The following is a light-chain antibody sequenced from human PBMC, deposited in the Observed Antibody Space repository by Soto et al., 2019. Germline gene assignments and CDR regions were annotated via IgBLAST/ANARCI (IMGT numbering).Light chain of an antibody. CDR3: SSYTSSSTYV. J-gene: IGLJ1*01. V-gene: IGLV2-18*02. CDR2: DVS. Sequence: QSVLTQPPSVSGSPGQSVAISCTGTSSDVGNSNGVSWYQQPPGTAPKPMIYDVSNRPSGVPDRFSGSKSGNTASLTISGLQAEDEADYYCSSYTSSSTYVFGTGTKVTVL. CDR1: SSDVGNSNG.